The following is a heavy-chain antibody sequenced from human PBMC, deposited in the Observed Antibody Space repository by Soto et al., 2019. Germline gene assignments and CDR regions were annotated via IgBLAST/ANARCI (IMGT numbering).Heavy chain of an antibody. CDR2: IYYSGST. D-gene: IGHD4-17*01. CDR1: GGSISSGGYY. V-gene: IGHV4-31*03. Sequence: SETLSLTCTVSGGSISSGGYYWSWIRQHPGKGLEWIGYIYYSGSTYYNPSLKSRVTISVDTSKNQFSLKLSSVTAADTAVYYCARGGYGDYCFDYWGEGTLVTVSS. CDR3: ARGGYGDYCFDY. J-gene: IGHJ4*02.